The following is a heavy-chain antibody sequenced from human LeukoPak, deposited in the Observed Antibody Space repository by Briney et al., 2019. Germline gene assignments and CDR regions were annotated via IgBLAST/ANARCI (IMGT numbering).Heavy chain of an antibody. J-gene: IGHJ4*01. Sequence: SETLSLTCAVYGGSFSGYYWSWIRQPPGKGLEWIGEINHSGSTNYNPSLKSRVTISVDTSKNQFSLKLKSVTAADTAVYYGVRHSPFDNWNYDYWGQGILVTVSS. D-gene: IGHD1-7*01. V-gene: IGHV4-34*01. CDR3: VRHSPFDNWNYDY. CDR2: INHSGST. CDR1: GGSFSGYY.